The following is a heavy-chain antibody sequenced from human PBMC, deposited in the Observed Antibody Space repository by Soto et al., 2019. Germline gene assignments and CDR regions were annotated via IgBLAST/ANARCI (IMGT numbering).Heavy chain of an antibody. D-gene: IGHD4-17*01. Sequence: SETLSLTCAVYGGSFSGYYWSWIRQPPGKGLEWIGEINHSGSTNYNPSLKSRVTISVDTSKNQFSLKLSSVTAADTAVYYCARVLYYVDYEQYYYYYYMDVWGKGTTVTVSS. J-gene: IGHJ6*03. CDR1: GGSFSGYY. CDR2: INHSGST. CDR3: ARVLYYVDYEQYYYYYYMDV. V-gene: IGHV4-34*01.